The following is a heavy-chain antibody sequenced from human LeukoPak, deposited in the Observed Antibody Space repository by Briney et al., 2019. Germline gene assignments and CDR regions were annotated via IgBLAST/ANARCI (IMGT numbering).Heavy chain of an antibody. Sequence: GGSLRLSCAASGFTFRSHGMHWVRQAPGMGLEWAAVIWYDGSKEYYADSVKGRFTVSRDNSKNTLYLQMNSLRADDTAVYYCARITGNYYEIDYWGQGTLVTVSS. CDR1: GFTFRSHG. CDR2: IWYDGSKE. CDR3: ARITGNYYEIDY. D-gene: IGHD3-22*01. J-gene: IGHJ4*02. V-gene: IGHV3-33*01.